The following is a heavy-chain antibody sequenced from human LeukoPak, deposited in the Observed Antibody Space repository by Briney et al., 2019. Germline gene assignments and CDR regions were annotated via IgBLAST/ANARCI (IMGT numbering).Heavy chain of an antibody. CDR1: GYTFTGYY. V-gene: IGHV1-2*02. D-gene: IGHD3-22*01. Sequence: ASVKVSCKASGYTFTGYYLHWVRQAPGQGLEWMGWINPNSGGTNYAQKFQGRVTMTRETSISTVHMELSRLRSDDTAVYYCARDDDRAREIDYWGQGTLVTVSS. CDR3: ARDDDRAREIDY. J-gene: IGHJ4*02. CDR2: INPNSGGT.